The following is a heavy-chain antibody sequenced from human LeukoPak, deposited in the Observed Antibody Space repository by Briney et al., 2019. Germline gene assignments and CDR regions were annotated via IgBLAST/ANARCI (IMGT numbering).Heavy chain of an antibody. CDR3: ARGLQFRAFEY. CDR1: GGSFSGYY. J-gene: IGHJ4*02. V-gene: IGHV4-34*01. D-gene: IGHD5-24*01. CDR2: INHSGST. Sequence: SETLSLTCAVYGGSFSGYYWSWIRQPPGKGLEWIGEINHSGSTNYNPSLKSRVTLSVDTSKNQFSLKLSSVTAADTAVYYCARGLQFRAFEYWGQGTLVTVSS.